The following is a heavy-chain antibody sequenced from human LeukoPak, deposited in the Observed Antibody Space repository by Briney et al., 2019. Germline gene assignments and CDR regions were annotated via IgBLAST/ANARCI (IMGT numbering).Heavy chain of an antibody. J-gene: IGHJ4*02. CDR3: ARQFLVVVVPGTFDY. V-gene: IGHV4-39*01. CDR1: GGSISSSSYY. Sequence: SETLSLTCTVSGGSISSSSYYWGWIRQPPGKGLEWIVSIYYSGSTYYNPSLKSRVTISVDTSKNQFSLKLSSVTAADTAVYYRARQFLVVVVPGTFDYWGQGTLATVSS. CDR2: IYYSGST. D-gene: IGHD2-2*01.